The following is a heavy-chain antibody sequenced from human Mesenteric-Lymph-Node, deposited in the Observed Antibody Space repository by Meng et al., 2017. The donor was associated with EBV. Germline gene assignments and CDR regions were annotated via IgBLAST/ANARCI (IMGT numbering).Heavy chain of an antibody. J-gene: IGHJ4*02. CDR1: GLSFHAYT. CDR3: AKDIGQQGDY. D-gene: IGHD6-13*01. V-gene: IGHV3-43*01. CDR2: ISWDGGST. Sequence: GCVGESFGWSMKLVCAASGLSFHAYTRHWVLKPQVKGLELVYIISWDGGSTYYADSVKGLFTISRDNSKNSLYLQLSSLRSEDTALYYCAKDIGQQGDYWGQGTLVTVSS.